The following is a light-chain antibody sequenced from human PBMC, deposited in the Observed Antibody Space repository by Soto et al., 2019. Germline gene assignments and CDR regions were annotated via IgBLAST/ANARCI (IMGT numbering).Light chain of an antibody. Sequence: DIVMTQSPLSLPVTPGEPASISCRSSQSLLHRNGYNYLDWYLQKPGQSPQLLIYLGSNRASGVPDRFSGSGSGTDFTLKISRVEAADVGVYYCMQALQTPRTFGQGTKVEIK. CDR2: LGS. CDR1: QSLLHRNGYNY. V-gene: IGKV2-28*01. CDR3: MQALQTPRT. J-gene: IGKJ1*01.